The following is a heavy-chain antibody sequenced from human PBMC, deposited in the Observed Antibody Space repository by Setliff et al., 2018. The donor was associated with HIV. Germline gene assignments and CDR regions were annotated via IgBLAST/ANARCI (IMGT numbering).Heavy chain of an antibody. D-gene: IGHD3-3*01. V-gene: IGHV4-59*11. CDR3: ARGGGFLEWLSPTDV. CDR2: FYYSGST. J-gene: IGHJ6*04. CDR1: GGSISSHY. Sequence: SETLSLTCTVSGGSISSHYWSWIRQPPGKGLEWIGYFYYSGSTNYNPSLKSRVTISVDTSKNQFYLKLSSVTAADTAVYYCARGGGFLEWLSPTDVWGRGTTVTVSS.